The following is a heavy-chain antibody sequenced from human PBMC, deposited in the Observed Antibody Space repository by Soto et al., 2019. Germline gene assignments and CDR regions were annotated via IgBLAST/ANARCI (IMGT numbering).Heavy chain of an antibody. J-gene: IGHJ4*02. D-gene: IGHD2-2*03. CDR3: AMDVELATIGSFDY. V-gene: IGHV4-4*02. Sequence: QVQLLESGPGLVKVSGTLSLTCAVSGGSIRSSNWWSWVRQPPGKGLEWIGEIYHSGRTNYNPSLRSRVTMSVDKSKNQFSLKLTSVTAAYTAVYYCAMDVELATIGSFDYWGQGALVIVSS. CDR2: IYHSGRT. CDR1: GGSIRSSNW.